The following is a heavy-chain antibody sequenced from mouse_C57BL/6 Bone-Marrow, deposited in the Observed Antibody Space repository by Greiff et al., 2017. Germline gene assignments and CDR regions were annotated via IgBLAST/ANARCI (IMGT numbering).Heavy chain of an antibody. D-gene: IGHD2-4*01. Sequence: EVKLMESGGGLVKPGGSLKLSCAASGFTFSDYGMHWVRQAPEKGLEWVAYISSGSSTIYYADTVKGRFTISRDNAKNTLFLQMTSLRSEDTAMYYCGRRRGLRRAMDYWGQGTSVTVSS. CDR1: GFTFSDYG. CDR3: GRRRGLRRAMDY. V-gene: IGHV5-17*01. CDR2: ISSGSSTI. J-gene: IGHJ4*01.